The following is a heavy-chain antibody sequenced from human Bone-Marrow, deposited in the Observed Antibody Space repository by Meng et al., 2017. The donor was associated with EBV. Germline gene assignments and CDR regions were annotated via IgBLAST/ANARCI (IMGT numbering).Heavy chain of an antibody. CDR1: GGTFRSDA. D-gene: IGHD3-10*01. CDR3: ASESGRGFTPDY. J-gene: IGHJ4*02. V-gene: IGHV1-69*01. Sequence: QVQVVHPGAAVKKPGSSVKVSCKTSGGTFRSDAISWVRQAPGQGLEWMGGLIPMSDAPHYAQKFQGRVTITADESTSTHYMDLSGLRSEDTAVYYCASESGRGFTPDYWGQGTLVTVSS. CDR2: LIPMSDAP.